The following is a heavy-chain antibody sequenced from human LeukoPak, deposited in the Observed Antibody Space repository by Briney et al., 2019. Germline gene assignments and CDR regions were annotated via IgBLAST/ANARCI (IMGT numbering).Heavy chain of an antibody. CDR3: ARQSGFMAVAIDY. D-gene: IGHD6-19*01. Sequence: PSETLSLTCAVYGGSFSGYYWSWIRQPPGKGLEWIGEINHSGSTNYNPSLKSRVTISVDTSKNQFSLKLSSVTAADTALYYCARQSGFMAVAIDYWGQGTLVTVSS. J-gene: IGHJ4*02. CDR1: GGSFSGYY. V-gene: IGHV4-34*01. CDR2: INHSGST.